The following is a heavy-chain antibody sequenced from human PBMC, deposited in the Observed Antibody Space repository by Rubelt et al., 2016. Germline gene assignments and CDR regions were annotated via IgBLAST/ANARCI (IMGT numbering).Heavy chain of an antibody. D-gene: IGHD1-26*01. J-gene: IGHJ4*02. CDR2: IYNGGST. Sequence: EVQLVESGGGLVHPGGSLRLSCVVSGFTVSSNYMSWVRQAPGTGLEWVSVIYNGGSTDYADSVKGRFTISRDKSKTTLELQMNSLRADDTAVSNCARDGGGYLRYFDYWGLGTLVTVSS. CDR1: GFTVSSNY. V-gene: IGHV3-66*01. CDR3: ARDGGGYLRYFDY.